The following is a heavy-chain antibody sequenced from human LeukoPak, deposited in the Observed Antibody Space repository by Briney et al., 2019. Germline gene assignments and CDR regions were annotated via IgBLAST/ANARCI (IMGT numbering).Heavy chain of an antibody. D-gene: IGHD6-13*01. CDR2: VIGSGGST. V-gene: IGHV3-23*01. Sequence: GGSLRLSCAASGFTFSSYAMSWVRQAPGKGLGWVSAVIGSGGSTYYADSVKGRFTISRDNSKNALYLQMNSLRAEDTAVYYCAKGGSSWTTDLYYFDYWGQGTLVTVSS. CDR3: AKGGSSWTTDLYYFDY. J-gene: IGHJ4*02. CDR1: GFTFSSYA.